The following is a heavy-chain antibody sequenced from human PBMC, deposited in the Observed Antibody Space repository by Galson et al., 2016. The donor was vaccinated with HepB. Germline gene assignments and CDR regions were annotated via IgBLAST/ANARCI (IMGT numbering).Heavy chain of an antibody. CDR1: GFTLSSSG. V-gene: IGHV3-33*01. Sequence: SLRLSCAASGFTLSSSGMHWVRQAPGKGLEWVAVIWDSGNNKYYADSVKGRFTISRDNSKNMLYLQVNSLRADDTAVYFCAGDRADGFGFDYWGQGTLVTVSS. J-gene: IGHJ4*02. D-gene: IGHD3-16*01. CDR2: IWDSGNNK. CDR3: AGDRADGFGFDY.